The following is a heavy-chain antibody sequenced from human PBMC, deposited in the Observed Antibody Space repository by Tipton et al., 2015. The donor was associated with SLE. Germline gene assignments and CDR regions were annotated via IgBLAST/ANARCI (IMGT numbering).Heavy chain of an antibody. Sequence: SLRLSCAASGFTFSSYGMHWVRQAPGKGLEWVAVIWYDGSNKYYADSVKGRFTISRDNSKNTLYLQMNSLRAEDTAVYYCARGRRRLGVLWDAFDIWGQGTMVTVSS. CDR1: GFTFSSYG. J-gene: IGHJ3*02. V-gene: IGHV3-33*01. CDR3: ARGRRRLGVLWDAFDI. D-gene: IGHD2-8*01. CDR2: IWYDGSNK.